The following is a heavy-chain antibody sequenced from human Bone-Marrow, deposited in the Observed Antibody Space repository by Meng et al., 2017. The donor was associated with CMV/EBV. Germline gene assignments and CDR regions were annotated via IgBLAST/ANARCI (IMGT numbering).Heavy chain of an antibody. J-gene: IGHJ6*02. Sequence: SETLSLTCAVYGGSFSGYYWSWIRQPPGKGLEWIGEINHSGSTNYNPSLKSRVTISVDTSKNQFSLKLSSVTAADTAVYYCARVGVVVVPAAIGGVYYYYGMDVWGQGPTVTVSS. CDR3: ARVGVVVVPAAIGGVYYYYGMDV. V-gene: IGHV4-34*01. CDR2: INHSGST. CDR1: GGSFSGYY. D-gene: IGHD2-2*02.